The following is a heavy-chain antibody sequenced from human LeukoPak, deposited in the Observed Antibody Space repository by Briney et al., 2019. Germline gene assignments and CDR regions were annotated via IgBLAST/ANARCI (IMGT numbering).Heavy chain of an antibody. D-gene: IGHD2-2*01. CDR2: IIPILGIA. Sequence: ASVKVSCKASGGTFSSYAISWVRQAPGQGLEWMGRIIPILGIANYAQKFQGRVTITADKSTSTAYMELSSLRSEDTAVYYCASPKYCSSTSCSYKTRRNYGLDVWGQGTTVTVSS. J-gene: IGHJ6*02. V-gene: IGHV1-69*04. CDR1: GGTFSSYA. CDR3: ASPKYCSSTSCSYKTRRNYGLDV.